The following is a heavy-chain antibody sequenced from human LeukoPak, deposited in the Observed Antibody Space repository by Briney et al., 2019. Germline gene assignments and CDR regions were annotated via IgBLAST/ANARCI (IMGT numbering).Heavy chain of an antibody. D-gene: IGHD3-22*01. Sequence: GGSLRLSCAASGFTVSSNYMSWVRQAPGKGLEWVSVIYSGGSTYYADSVKGRFTISRDNSKNTLYLQMNSLRAEDTAVYYCARDYYDSSGYLQASDYWGQGTLVTVSS. J-gene: IGHJ4*02. CDR3: ARDYYDSSGYLQASDY. V-gene: IGHV3-53*01. CDR2: IYSGGST. CDR1: GFTVSSNY.